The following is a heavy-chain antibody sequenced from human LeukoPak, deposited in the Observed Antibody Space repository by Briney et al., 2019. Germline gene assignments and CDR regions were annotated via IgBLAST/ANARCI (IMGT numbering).Heavy chain of an antibody. J-gene: IGHJ4*02. CDR2: ISSSSSYI. CDR1: GFSLSTYA. D-gene: IGHD6-19*01. V-gene: IGHV3-21*01. Sequence: GGSLRLSCAASGFSLSTYAMSWVRQAPGKGLEWVSSISSSSSYIYYADSVKGRFTISRDNAKNSLYLQMNSLRAEDTAVYYCARYRIAVAGTGGYFDYWGQGTLVTVSS. CDR3: ARYRIAVAGTGGYFDY.